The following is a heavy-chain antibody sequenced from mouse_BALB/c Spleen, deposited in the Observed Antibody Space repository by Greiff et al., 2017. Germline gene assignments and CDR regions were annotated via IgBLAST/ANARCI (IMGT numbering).Heavy chain of an antibody. CDR3: TRNYDYDGGLAMDY. D-gene: IGHD2-4*01. CDR1: GYTFTSYW. J-gene: IGHJ4*01. CDR2: IYPSDSYT. Sequence: VQLQQPGAELVRPGASVKLSCKASGYTFTSYWINWVKQRPGQGLEWIGNIYPSDSYTNYNQKFKDKATLTVDKSSSTAYMQLSSPTSEDSAVYYCTRNYDYDGGLAMDYWGQGTSVTVSS. V-gene: IGHV1-69*02.